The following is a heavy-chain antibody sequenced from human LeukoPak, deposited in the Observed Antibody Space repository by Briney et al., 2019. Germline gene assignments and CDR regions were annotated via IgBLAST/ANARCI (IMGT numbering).Heavy chain of an antibody. CDR1: GFTFSSYA. CDR2: IRSKAYGGTT. J-gene: IGHJ5*02. CDR3: TRDLIVRFDP. V-gene: IGHV3-49*04. D-gene: IGHD2-8*01. Sequence: GGSLRLSCAASGFTFSSYAMSWVRQAPGKGLEWVGFIRSKAYGGTTEYAASVKGRFTISRDDSKSIAYLQMNSLKTEDTAVYYCTRDLIVRFDPWGQGTLVTVSS.